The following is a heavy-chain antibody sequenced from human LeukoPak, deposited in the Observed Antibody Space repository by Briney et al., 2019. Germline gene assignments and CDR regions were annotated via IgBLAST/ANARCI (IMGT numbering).Heavy chain of an antibody. Sequence: PSETLSLTCTVSGGSISSYYRSWIRQPPGKGLEWIGYIYYSGSTNYNPSLKSRVTISVDTSKNQFSLKLSSVTAADTAVYYCARGGYSGYDPPAYWGQGTLVTVSS. CDR1: GGSISSYY. D-gene: IGHD5-12*01. CDR2: IYYSGST. J-gene: IGHJ4*02. CDR3: ARGGYSGYDPPAY. V-gene: IGHV4-59*01.